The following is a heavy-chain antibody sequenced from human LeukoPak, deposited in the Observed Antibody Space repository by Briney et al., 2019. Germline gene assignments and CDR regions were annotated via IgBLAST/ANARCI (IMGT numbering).Heavy chain of an antibody. Sequence: PSETLSLTCTVSGGSISSGGYYWSWISQHPGKGLEWIGYIYYSRSTYYNPSIKSLVTISGDTSKNQFSLQLSSVTAADTAVYSCARTGTLRCLEWLSRGGFDYWGHGNLVTVSS. J-gene: IGHJ4*01. CDR3: ARTGTLRCLEWLSRGGFDY. CDR2: IYYSRST. CDR1: GGSISSGGYY. D-gene: IGHD3-3*01. V-gene: IGHV4-31*01.